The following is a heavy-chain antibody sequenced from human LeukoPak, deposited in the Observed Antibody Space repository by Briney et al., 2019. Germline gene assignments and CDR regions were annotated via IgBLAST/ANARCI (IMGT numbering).Heavy chain of an antibody. Sequence: GGSLRLSCSVSGFTFRTSSMHWVRQAPGKGLEYVSAISNNGDNTYHADSVKGRFTVSRDNSKNTLYLQMNSLRAEDTAVYFCANDQGVSWGQGTLVTVSS. CDR3: ANDQGVS. V-gene: IGHV3-64*04. CDR1: GFTFRTSS. CDR2: ISNNGDNT. J-gene: IGHJ4*02. D-gene: IGHD3-10*01.